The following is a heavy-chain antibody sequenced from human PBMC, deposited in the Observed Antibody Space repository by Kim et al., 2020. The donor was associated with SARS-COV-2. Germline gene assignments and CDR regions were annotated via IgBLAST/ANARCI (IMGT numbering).Heavy chain of an antibody. D-gene: IGHD6-19*01. CDR3: ARGTRQWLSRHYYYYMDV. CDR1: GGSFSGHY. J-gene: IGHJ6*03. V-gene: IGHV4-34*01. CDR2: INHSGST. Sequence: SETLSLTCAVYGGSFSGHYWSWIRQPPGKGLEWIGEINHSGSTNYNPSLKSRVTISVDTSKNQFSLKLSSVTAADTAVYYCARGTRQWLSRHYYYYMDVWGKGTTVTVSS.